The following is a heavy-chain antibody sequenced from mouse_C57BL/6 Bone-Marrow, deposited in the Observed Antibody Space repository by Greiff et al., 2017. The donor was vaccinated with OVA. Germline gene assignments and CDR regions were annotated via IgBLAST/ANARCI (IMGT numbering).Heavy chain of an antibody. D-gene: IGHD1-1*01. J-gene: IGHJ3*01. CDR1: GFTIKDDY. V-gene: IGHV14-4*01. CDR3: TSHIATLVAMRFAY. Sequence: VQLKQPGAELVRPGASVKLSCTASGFTIKDDYMHWVKQRPEQGLEWIGRIDPENGGTESASKFQGKATMTADKPSNTAYLQLSILTSEDTSVYYYTSHIATLVAMRFAYWGQGTLVTVSA. CDR2: IDPENGGT.